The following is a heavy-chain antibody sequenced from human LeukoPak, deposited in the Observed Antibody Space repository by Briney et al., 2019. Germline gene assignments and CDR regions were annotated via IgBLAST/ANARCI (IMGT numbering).Heavy chain of an antibody. J-gene: IGHJ3*02. CDR3: ARERDSSSWYAFDI. CDR1: GFSFSSYA. Sequence: GGSLRLSCAASGFSFSSYAMTWVRQAPGKGLEWVSAIGGSGGPTYYADSVKGRFTISRDNSKDTLYLQMNSLRDEDTAVYYCARERDSSSWYAFDIWGQGTMVTVSS. D-gene: IGHD6-13*01. V-gene: IGHV3-23*01. CDR2: IGGSGGPT.